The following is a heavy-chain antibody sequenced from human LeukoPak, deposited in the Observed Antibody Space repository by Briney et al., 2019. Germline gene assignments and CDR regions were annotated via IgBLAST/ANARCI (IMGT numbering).Heavy chain of an antibody. CDR2: IYSSGST. V-gene: IGHV4-4*07. Sequence: PSETLSLTCTVSGGSISSYYWSRIRQPAGKGLEWIGRIYSSGSTNYNPSLKSRVTMSVDTSKNQFSLKLSSVTAADTAVYYCARVINDIVVVPAATREPYYYYYYMDVWGKGTTVTISS. CDR1: GGSISSYY. D-gene: IGHD2-2*01. CDR3: ARVINDIVVVPAATREPYYYYYYMDV. J-gene: IGHJ6*03.